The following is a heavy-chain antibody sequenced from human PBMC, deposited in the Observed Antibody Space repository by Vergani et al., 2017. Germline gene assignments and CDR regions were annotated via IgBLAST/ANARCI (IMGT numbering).Heavy chain of an antibody. CDR3: ARDLRLLYTRFDP. V-gene: IGHV3-33*01. D-gene: IGHD3-16*01. CDR2: TWYDGNNK. CDR1: GFTFNQYG. J-gene: IGHJ5*02. Sequence: QVQLVESGGGVVQPGRSLRLSCAASGFTFNQYGMHWVRQAPGKGRECVAVTWYDGNNKQYADPVKGRFTISRDNSKSTMYLQMNSLRDEDTGVYYCARDLRLLYTRFDPWGQGTLVTVSS.